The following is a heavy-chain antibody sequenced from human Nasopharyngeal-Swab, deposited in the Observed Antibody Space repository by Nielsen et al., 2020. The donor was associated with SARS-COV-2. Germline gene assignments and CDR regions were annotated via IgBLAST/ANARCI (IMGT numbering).Heavy chain of an antibody. CDR2: VHYSGST. CDR3: ARGTMIYFDY. Sequence: WIRQPPGKGLEWIAYVHYSGSTDYNPPLKSRVTVSADTVMNQFSLKLDSVTAADTAVYYCARGTMIYFDYWGQGTLVTVSS. J-gene: IGHJ4*02. V-gene: IGHV4-59*01. D-gene: IGHD3-22*01.